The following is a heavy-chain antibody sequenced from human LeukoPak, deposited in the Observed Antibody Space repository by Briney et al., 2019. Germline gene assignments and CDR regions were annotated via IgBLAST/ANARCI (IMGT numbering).Heavy chain of an antibody. CDR1: GGAFSTYA. CDR3: ARGRIAAAGEGNWFDP. J-gene: IGHJ5*02. V-gene: IGHV1-69*04. Sequence: SVKVSCKSSGGAFSTYAISWVRQAPGQGLEWMGRIIPTLGITNYAQKFQGRVTITADESTSTAYMELSSLRSEDTAVYYCARGRIAAAGEGNWFDPWGQGTLVTVSS. D-gene: IGHD6-13*01. CDR2: IIPTLGIT.